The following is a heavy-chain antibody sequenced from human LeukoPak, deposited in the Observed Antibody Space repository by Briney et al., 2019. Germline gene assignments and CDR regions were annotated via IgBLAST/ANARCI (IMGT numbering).Heavy chain of an antibody. CDR3: AKVGSSSWGFNWFDP. V-gene: IGHV1-8*01. CDR1: GYTFTSYD. Sequence: GASVKVSCKASGYTFTSYDINWVRQATGRGLEWMGWMNPNSGNTGYAQKFQGRVTMTRNTSISTAYMELSSLRSEDTAVYYCAKVGSSSWGFNWFDPWGQGTLVTVSS. CDR2: MNPNSGNT. J-gene: IGHJ5*02. D-gene: IGHD6-13*01.